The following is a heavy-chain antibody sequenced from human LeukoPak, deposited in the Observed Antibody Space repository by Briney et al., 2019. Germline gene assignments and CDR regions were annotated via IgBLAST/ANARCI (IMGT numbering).Heavy chain of an antibody. Sequence: GGSLRLSCAASGFAFSSYAVSWVRQAPGKGLEWVAVIWYDGSNKYYADSVKGRFTISRDNSKNTLYLQMNSLRAEDTAVYYCARAGDYGGNSGVYWGQGTLVTVSS. CDR1: GFAFSSYA. V-gene: IGHV3-33*08. CDR2: IWYDGSNK. D-gene: IGHD4-23*01. J-gene: IGHJ4*02. CDR3: ARAGDYGGNSGVY.